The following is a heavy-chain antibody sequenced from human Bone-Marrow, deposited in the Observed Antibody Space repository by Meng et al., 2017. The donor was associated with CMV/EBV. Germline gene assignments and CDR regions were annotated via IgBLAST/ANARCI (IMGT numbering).Heavy chain of an antibody. CDR3: ARWAGSCSGGSCFPSGFDY. V-gene: IGHV1-8*03. Sequence: ASVKVSCKASGYTFRNYGITWVRQAPGQGLEWMGWMNPNSGNTGYAQKFQGRVTITRNTSISTAYMELSSLRSEDTAVYYCARWAGSCSGGSCFPSGFDYWGQGTLVTVSS. J-gene: IGHJ4*02. CDR1: GYTFRNYG. CDR2: MNPNSGNT. D-gene: IGHD2-15*01.